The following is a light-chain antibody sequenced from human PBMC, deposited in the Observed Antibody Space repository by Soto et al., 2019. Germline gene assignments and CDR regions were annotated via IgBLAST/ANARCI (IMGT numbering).Light chain of an antibody. V-gene: IGKV3-20*01. CDR3: QQDGTSPWA. CDR2: AAS. CDR1: QSVGRNY. J-gene: IGKJ1*01. Sequence: EIVLTQFPGTLSLSPGERATLSCRASQSVGRNYVAWYQQKPGQAPRVIIYAASNRASGIPDRFSGSGSGSDFTLAISRLEPEDLAVYYCQQDGTSPWAFGQGTKVEIK.